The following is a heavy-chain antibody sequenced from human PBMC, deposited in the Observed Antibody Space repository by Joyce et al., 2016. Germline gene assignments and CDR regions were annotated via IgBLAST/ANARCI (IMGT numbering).Heavy chain of an antibody. J-gene: IGHJ5*01. V-gene: IGHV4-4*02. Sequence: QVQLQESGPGLVKPSGTLSLTCAVSGGSISSAHWWSWVRQPPGKGLEWIGEIYLGGSTNYNPSLKSRVTISVDKSKNQLSLKMNSVPAADTAVYYCARNGAYSQDSWGQGTLVTVSS. CDR3: ARNGAYSQDS. CDR2: IYLGGST. CDR1: GGSISSAHW. D-gene: IGHD5-12*01.